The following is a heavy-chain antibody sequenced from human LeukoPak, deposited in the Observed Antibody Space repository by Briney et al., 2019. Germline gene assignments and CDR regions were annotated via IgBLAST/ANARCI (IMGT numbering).Heavy chain of an antibody. V-gene: IGHV3-30*04. J-gene: IGHJ4*02. D-gene: IGHD4-11*01. CDR2: ISDDGGRK. CDR3: ARGIYSNGNMNDY. Sequence: PGRSLRLSCAASGFTFSGYPIHWVRQAPGKGLDWVAIISDDGGRKFYADSVKGRFTISRDNSKNTLYLQMNSLRAEDTAVYYCARGIYSNGNMNDYWGQGTLVTVSS. CDR1: GFTFSGYP.